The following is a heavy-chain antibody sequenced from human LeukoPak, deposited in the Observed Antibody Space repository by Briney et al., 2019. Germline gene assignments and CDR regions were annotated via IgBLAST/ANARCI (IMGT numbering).Heavy chain of an antibody. CDR1: GGSFSGYY. CDR3: ARGLAVAGKVRWFDP. CDR2: INHSGST. J-gene: IGHJ5*02. D-gene: IGHD6-19*01. V-gene: IGHV4-34*01. Sequence: SETLSLTCAVYGGSFSGYYWSWIRQPPGKGLEWIGEINHSGSTNYNPSLKSRVTISVDTSKNQFSLKLSSVTAADTAVYYCARGLAVAGKVRWFDPWGQGTLVTVSS.